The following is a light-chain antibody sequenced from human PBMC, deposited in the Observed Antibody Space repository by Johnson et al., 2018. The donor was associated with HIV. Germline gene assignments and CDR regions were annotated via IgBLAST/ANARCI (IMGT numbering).Light chain of an antibody. CDR1: TSNIGSNS. J-gene: IGLJ1*01. V-gene: IGLV1-51*01. CDR2: DRN. CDR3: GTWDSSLSARYV. Sequence: QPVLTQPPSVSAAPGQKVTISCSGNTSNIGSNSVSWYQQLPGIAPKLLVYDRNKRTSGIPDRFSGSKSGKSATLGITGLQTGDEADYYCGTWDSSLSARYVFGTGTKVTVL.